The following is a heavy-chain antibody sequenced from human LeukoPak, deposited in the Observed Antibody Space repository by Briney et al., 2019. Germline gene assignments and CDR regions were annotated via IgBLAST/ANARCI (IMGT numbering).Heavy chain of an antibody. D-gene: IGHD6-19*01. CDR1: GYTFTSYG. Sequence: SVKVSCKASGYTFTSYGISWVRQAPGQGLEWMGRIIPILGIANYAQKFQGRVTITADKSTSTAYMELSSLRSEDTAVYYCAHLEAVAGTFIDYWGQGTLVTVSS. J-gene: IGHJ4*02. CDR3: AHLEAVAGTFIDY. V-gene: IGHV1-69*04. CDR2: IIPILGIA.